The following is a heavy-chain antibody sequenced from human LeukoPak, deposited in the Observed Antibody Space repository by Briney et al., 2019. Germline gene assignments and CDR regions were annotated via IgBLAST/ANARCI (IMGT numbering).Heavy chain of an antibody. V-gene: IGHV3-21*01. CDR2: ISSSSSYI. Sequence: GGSLSLSCAASGFTFSSYSMNWVRQAPGKGLEWVSSISSSSSYIYYADSVKGRFTISRDNAKNSLYLQMNSLRAEDTAVYYCAREASNLRFLEWLLSPSDYWGQGTLVTVSS. J-gene: IGHJ4*02. CDR1: GFTFSSYS. CDR3: AREASNLRFLEWLLSPSDY. D-gene: IGHD3-3*01.